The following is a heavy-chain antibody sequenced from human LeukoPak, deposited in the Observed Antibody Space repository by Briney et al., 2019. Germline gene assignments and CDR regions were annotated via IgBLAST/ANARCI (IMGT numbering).Heavy chain of an antibody. Sequence: GGSLRLSCAAPGFTFSSYAMSWVRQAPGKGLEWVSAISGSGGSTYYADSVKGRFTISRDNSKNTLYLQMNSLRAEDTAVYYCAKATCSSTSCYQYYYYGMDVWGQGTTVTVSS. CDR3: AKATCSSTSCYQYYYYGMDV. V-gene: IGHV3-23*01. CDR2: ISGSGGST. D-gene: IGHD2-2*01. J-gene: IGHJ6*02. CDR1: GFTFSSYA.